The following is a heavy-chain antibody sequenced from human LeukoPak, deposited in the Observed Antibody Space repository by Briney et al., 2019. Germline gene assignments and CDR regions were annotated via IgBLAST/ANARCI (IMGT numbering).Heavy chain of an antibody. V-gene: IGHV3-30*04. D-gene: IGHD6-6*01. CDR2: ISYDGSNK. CDR1: GFTFSSYA. CDR3: ARGPARPYYYYYMDV. J-gene: IGHJ6*03. Sequence: PGGSLRLSCAASGFTFSSYAMHWVRQAPGKGLEWVAVISYDGSNKYYADSVKGRFTISRDNSKNTLYLQMNSLRAEDTAVYYCARGPARPYYYYYMDVWGKGTMVTVSS.